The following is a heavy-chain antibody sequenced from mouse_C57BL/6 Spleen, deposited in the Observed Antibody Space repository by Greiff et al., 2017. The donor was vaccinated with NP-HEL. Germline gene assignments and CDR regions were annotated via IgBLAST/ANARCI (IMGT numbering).Heavy chain of an antibody. D-gene: IGHD4-1*01. CDR1: GFTFSNYW. J-gene: IGHJ4*01. V-gene: IGHV6-3*01. Sequence: EVQGVESGGGLVQPGGSMKLSCVASGFTFSNYWMNWVRQSPEQGLEWVAQISLKSDNSATHYAESVKGRFTISRDESKSSVYLQMNNLRAEDTGMYYCTGGTGYAMDYWGQGTSVTVSS. CDR2: ISLKSDNSAT. CDR3: TGGTGYAMDY.